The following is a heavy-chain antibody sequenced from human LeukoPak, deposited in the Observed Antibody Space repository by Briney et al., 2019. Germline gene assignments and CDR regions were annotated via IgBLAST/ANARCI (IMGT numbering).Heavy chain of an antibody. CDR2: IKQDGSEK. J-gene: IGHJ4*02. V-gene: IGHV3-7*01. Sequence: GGSLRLSCAASGFTFSSYWMSWVRQAPGKGLEWVANIKQDGSEKYYVDSVKGRFTISRDNAKNSLYLQMNSLSADDTAVYYCARGRSSWSTLDYWGQGTLVTVSS. CDR1: GFTFSSYW. CDR3: ARGRSSWSTLDY. D-gene: IGHD6-13*01.